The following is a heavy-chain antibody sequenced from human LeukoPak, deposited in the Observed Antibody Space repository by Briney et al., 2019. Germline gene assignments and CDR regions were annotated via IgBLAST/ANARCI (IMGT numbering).Heavy chain of an antibody. Sequence: GGSLRLSCAASGFTFSNYAMNWVRQAPGKGLEWVSSIIVSGDNTYYADSVKGRFTISRDNSKNTLYLQINSLEAEDTAVYYCSPSLIVSAGTGPFDYWGQGTLVTVSS. CDR3: SPSLIVSAGTGPFDY. V-gene: IGHV3-23*01. CDR1: GFTFSNYA. D-gene: IGHD5/OR15-5a*01. CDR2: IIVSGDNT. J-gene: IGHJ4*02.